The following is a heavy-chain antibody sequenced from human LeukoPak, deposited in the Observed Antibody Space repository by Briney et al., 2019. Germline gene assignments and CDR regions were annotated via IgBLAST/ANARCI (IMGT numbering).Heavy chain of an antibody. D-gene: IGHD2-2*01. J-gene: IGHJ6*03. CDR2: INHSGST. CDR1: GGSFSGYY. CDR3: ARTQGYCSSTSCYGYYYYYMDV. Sequence: KASETLSLTCAVYGGSFSGYYWSWIRQPPGKGLEWIGEINHSGSTNYNPSLKSRVTISVDTSKNQFSLKLSSVTAADTAVYYCARTQGYCSSTSCYGYYYYYMDVWGKGTTVTVSS. V-gene: IGHV4-34*01.